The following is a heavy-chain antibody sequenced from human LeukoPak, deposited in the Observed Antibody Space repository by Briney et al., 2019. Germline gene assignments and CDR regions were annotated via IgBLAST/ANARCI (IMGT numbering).Heavy chain of an antibody. V-gene: IGHV3-11*01. D-gene: IGHD1-14*01. CDR3: AADYAQTGYYYGMDV. CDR2: ISSSGSTI. CDR1: GFTFSDYY. Sequence: GGSLRLSCAASGFTFSDYYMSWIRQAPGKGLEWVSYISSSGSTIYYADSVKGRFTISRDNSKNTLYLQMNSLRAEDTAMYYCAADYAQTGYYYGMDVWGQGTTVTVSS. J-gene: IGHJ6*02.